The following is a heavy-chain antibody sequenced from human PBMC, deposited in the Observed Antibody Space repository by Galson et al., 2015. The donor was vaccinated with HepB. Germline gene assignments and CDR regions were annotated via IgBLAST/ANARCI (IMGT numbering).Heavy chain of an antibody. CDR1: GYKFTSYG. CDR2: ISAYNGDT. Sequence: SVKVSCKASGYKFTSYGISWVRQAPGQGLEWMAWISAYNGDTNYAQEFHGRVTMTTDTSTSTAYMELRSLRSDDTAVYYCARDGNGYYHVPFDLWGRGTMVTVSS. CDR3: ARDGNGYYHVPFDL. V-gene: IGHV1-18*01. J-gene: IGHJ3*01. D-gene: IGHD3-3*01.